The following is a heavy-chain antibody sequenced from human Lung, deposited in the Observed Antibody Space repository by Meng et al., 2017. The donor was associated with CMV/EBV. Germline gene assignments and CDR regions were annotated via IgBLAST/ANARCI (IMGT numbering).Heavy chain of an antibody. CDR3: ARARGTTAASGTNWFDP. D-gene: IGHD6-13*01. CDR2: INPNSGGT. CDR1: GYTFTGYY. V-gene: IGHV1-2*02. Sequence: SVXVSXXASGYTFTGYYIHWVRQAPGQGLEWMGWINPNSGGTNYAQKFQGRVTMTRDTSISTAYMELSRLRSDHTAVYFCARARGTTAASGTNWFDPWGQGXLVTVSS. J-gene: IGHJ5*02.